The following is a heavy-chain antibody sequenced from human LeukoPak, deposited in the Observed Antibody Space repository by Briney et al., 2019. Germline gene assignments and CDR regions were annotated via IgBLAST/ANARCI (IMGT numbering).Heavy chain of an antibody. CDR3: AKSLWGSDAFDI. J-gene: IGHJ3*02. CDR2: IYYSGST. CDR1: GDSITSYY. V-gene: IGHV4-59*08. Sequence: SETLSLTCTVSGDSITSYYWSWLRQPPGKGLEWIGYIYYSGSTNYNPSLKSRVTISVDTSKNQVSLNLSSVTAADTAVYYCAKSLWGSDAFDIWGQGTMVTVSS. D-gene: IGHD7-27*01.